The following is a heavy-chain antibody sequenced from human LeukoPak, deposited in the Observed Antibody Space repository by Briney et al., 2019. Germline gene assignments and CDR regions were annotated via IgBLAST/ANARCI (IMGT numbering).Heavy chain of an antibody. CDR2: IYYSGST. Sequence: PSETLSLTCTVSGGSISSYYWSWIRQPPGKGLEWIGYIYYSGSTNYNPSLKSRVTISVDTSKNQFSLKLSSVTAADTAVYYCAWLDYGGAFDIWGQGTMVTVSS. V-gene: IGHV4-59*01. CDR3: AWLDYGGAFDI. J-gene: IGHJ3*02. CDR1: GGSISSYY. D-gene: IGHD4-17*01.